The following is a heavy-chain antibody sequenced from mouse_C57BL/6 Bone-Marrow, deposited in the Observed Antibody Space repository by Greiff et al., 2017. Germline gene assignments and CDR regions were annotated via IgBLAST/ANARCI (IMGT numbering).Heavy chain of an antibody. Sequence: VKLVESGPELVKPGASVKISCKASGYTFTDYYINWVKQRPGQGLEWIGWIFPGSGSTYYNEKFKGKATLTVDKSSSTAYMLLSSLTSEDSAVYFCARSNYYGSSYAMDYWGQGTSVTVSS. CDR3: ARSNYYGSSYAMDY. D-gene: IGHD1-1*01. J-gene: IGHJ4*01. V-gene: IGHV1-75*01. CDR2: IFPGSGST. CDR1: GYTFTDYY.